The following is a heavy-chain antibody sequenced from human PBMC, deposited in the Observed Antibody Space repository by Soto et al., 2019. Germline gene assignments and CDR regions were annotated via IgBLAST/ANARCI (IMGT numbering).Heavy chain of an antibody. D-gene: IGHD6-6*01. V-gene: IGHV4-34*01. CDR2: INHSGST. J-gene: IGHJ6*03. Sequence: SETLSLTCAVYGGSFSGYYLSWIRQPPGKGLEWIGEINHSGSTNYNPSLKSRVTISVDTSKNQFSLKLSSATAADTAVYYCARLSSRPHYYYCYYMDVWGKGTTVTVSS. CDR1: GGSFSGYY. CDR3: ARLSSRPHYYYCYYMDV.